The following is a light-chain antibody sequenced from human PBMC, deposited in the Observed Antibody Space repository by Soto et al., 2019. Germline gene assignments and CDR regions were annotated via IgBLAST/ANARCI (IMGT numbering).Light chain of an antibody. Sequence: DIQMTQSPSTLSASVGDRVTITCRASQSISTWLAWYQQKAGKAPKLLIYMASSLEGGVPSRFSGSGSGTEFNITISSLQPDDFATYYCQQYNTYPLTFGGGTKV. V-gene: IGKV1-5*03. J-gene: IGKJ4*01. CDR2: MAS. CDR1: QSISTW. CDR3: QQYNTYPLT.